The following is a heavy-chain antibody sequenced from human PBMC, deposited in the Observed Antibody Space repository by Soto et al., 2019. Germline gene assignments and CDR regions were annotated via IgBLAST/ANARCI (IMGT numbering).Heavy chain of an antibody. V-gene: IGHV5-10-1*01. D-gene: IGHD3-22*01. Sequence: GESLKISCKGSGYSFAGYWITWVRQMPCKCLEWMWRIDPSDSQTYYSPSFRGHVTISAAKSITTVFLQWSSLRASDTAMYYCARQIYDSDSGPNFQYYFDSWGQGTLVTVSS. CDR3: ARQIYDSDSGPNFQYYFDS. CDR1: GYSFAGYW. J-gene: IGHJ4*02. CDR2: IDPSDSQT.